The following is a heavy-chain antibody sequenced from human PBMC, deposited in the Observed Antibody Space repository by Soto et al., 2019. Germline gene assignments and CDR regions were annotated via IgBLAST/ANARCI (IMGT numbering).Heavy chain of an antibody. D-gene: IGHD5-18*01. CDR1: GGTFSSYA. CDR2: IIPIFGTA. Sequence: QVQLVQSGAEVKKPGSSVKVSCKASGGTFSSYAISWVRQAPGQGLEWMGGIIPIFGTANYAQKFQGRVTITADESTSTAYMELSSLRSEDTAVYYCARAHVDTAMVTYYDYGMDVWGQGTTVTVSS. V-gene: IGHV1-69*01. CDR3: ARAHVDTAMVTYYDYGMDV. J-gene: IGHJ6*02.